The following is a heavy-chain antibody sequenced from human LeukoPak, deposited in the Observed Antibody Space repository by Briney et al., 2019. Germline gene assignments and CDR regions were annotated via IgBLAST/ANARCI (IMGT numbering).Heavy chain of an antibody. D-gene: IGHD2-15*01. CDR1: GGSIRSSSYN. J-gene: IGHJ6*03. Sequence: PSETLSLTCTVSGGSIRSSSYNWGWIRQSPGKGLEWIGSIQYTGTTFYNPSLKSRVTISVDTSKNQFSLKVTSVTAADTAVYYCARGYCSGGSCYSYYYYNYMDVWGKGTTVTVSS. CDR2: IQYTGTT. CDR3: ARGYCSGGSCYSYYYYNYMDV. V-gene: IGHV4-39*07.